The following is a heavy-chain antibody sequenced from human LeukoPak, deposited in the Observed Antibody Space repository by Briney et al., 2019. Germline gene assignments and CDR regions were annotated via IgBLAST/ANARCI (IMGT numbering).Heavy chain of an antibody. Sequence: TGGSLRLSCAASGFTFSSYEMNWVRQAPGKGLEWVSYISSSGSTIYYADSVKGRFTISRDNPKNTLYFQVNSLRAEDTAVYYCARAFGSGSNYYMDVWGKGTTVTISS. CDR2: ISSSGSTI. J-gene: IGHJ6*03. CDR3: ARAFGSGSNYYMDV. D-gene: IGHD3-10*01. V-gene: IGHV3-48*03. CDR1: GFTFSSYE.